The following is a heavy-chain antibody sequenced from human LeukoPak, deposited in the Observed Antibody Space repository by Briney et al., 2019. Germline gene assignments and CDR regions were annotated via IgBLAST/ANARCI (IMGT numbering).Heavy chain of an antibody. J-gene: IGHJ3*02. CDR3: ATMGAYDFWSGYTPSTDDAFDI. CDR2: IYPGDSDT. CDR1: GYIFTSYW. Sequence: GESLKISCKGSGYIFTSYWIGWVRQMPGKGLEWMGIIYPGDSDTRYSPSFQGQVTISADKSISTAYLQWSSLKASDTAMYYCATMGAYDFWSGYTPSTDDAFDIWGQGTMVTVSS. D-gene: IGHD3-3*01. V-gene: IGHV5-51*01.